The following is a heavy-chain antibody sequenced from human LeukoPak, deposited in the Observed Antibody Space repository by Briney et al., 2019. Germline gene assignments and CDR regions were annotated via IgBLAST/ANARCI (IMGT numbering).Heavy chain of an antibody. CDR2: ISSSSSYI. CDR1: GFTFSSYS. V-gene: IGHV3-21*01. CDR3: ARGLGGDYDILTGYDY. D-gene: IGHD3-9*01. J-gene: IGHJ4*02. Sequence: PGGSLRLSCAASGFTFSSYSMNWVRQAPGKGLEWVSSISSSSSYIYYADSVKGRFTISRDNAKNSLYLQMNSLRAEDTAVYYCARGLGGDYDILTGYDYWGQGTLVTVSS.